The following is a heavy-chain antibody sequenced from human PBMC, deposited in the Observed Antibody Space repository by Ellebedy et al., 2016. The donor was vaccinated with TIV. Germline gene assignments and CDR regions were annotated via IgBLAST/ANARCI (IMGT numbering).Heavy chain of an antibody. CDR2: IGTAGDT. CDR1: GFTFSSYD. Sequence: GESLKISXAASGFTFSSYDMHWVRQATGKGLEWVSAIGTAGDTYYPGSVKGRFTISRENAKNSLYLQMNSLRAEDTAVYYCARNNGGTNYQMDVWGKGTTVTVSS. V-gene: IGHV3-13*01. D-gene: IGHD2-8*01. CDR3: ARNNGGTNYQMDV. J-gene: IGHJ6*03.